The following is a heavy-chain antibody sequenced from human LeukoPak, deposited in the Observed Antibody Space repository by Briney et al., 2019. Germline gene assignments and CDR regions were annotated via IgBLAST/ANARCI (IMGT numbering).Heavy chain of an antibody. CDR1: GGSFSGYY. CDR2: INHSGST. CDR3: ARGLLVTYYDILTGCPLDY. J-gene: IGHJ4*02. D-gene: IGHD3-9*01. Sequence: PSETLSLTCAVYGGSFSGYYWSWIRQPPGKGLEWIGEINHSGSTNYNPSLKSRVTISVDTSKNQSSLKLSSVTAADTAVYYCARGLLVTYYDILTGCPLDYWGQGTLVTVSS. V-gene: IGHV4-34*01.